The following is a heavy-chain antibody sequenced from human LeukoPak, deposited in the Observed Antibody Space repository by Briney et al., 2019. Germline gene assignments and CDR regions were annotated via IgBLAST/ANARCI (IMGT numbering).Heavy chain of an antibody. Sequence: GGSLRLSCAASGFTFSSYGMHWVRQAPGKGLEWVAVISYDGSNKYYADSVKGRFTISRDNSKNTLCLQMNSLRAEDTAVYYCAKDSRGDDYWGQGTLVTVSS. CDR1: GFTFSSYG. D-gene: IGHD2/OR15-2a*01. J-gene: IGHJ4*02. CDR3: AKDSRGDDY. V-gene: IGHV3-30*18. CDR2: ISYDGSNK.